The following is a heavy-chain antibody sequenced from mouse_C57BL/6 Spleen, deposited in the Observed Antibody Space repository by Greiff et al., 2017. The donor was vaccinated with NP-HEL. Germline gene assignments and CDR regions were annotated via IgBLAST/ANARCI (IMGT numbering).Heavy chain of an antibody. J-gene: IGHJ4*01. CDR3: ARGVTTFSYAMDY. Sequence: EVKLVESGGGLVKPGGSLKLSCAASGFTFSDYGMHWVRQAPEKGLEWVAYISSGSSTIYYADTVKGRFTISRDNAKNTLFLQMTSLRSEDTAMYYCARGVTTFSYAMDYWGQGTSVTVSS. D-gene: IGHD2-2*01. V-gene: IGHV5-17*01. CDR2: ISSGSSTI. CDR1: GFTFSDYG.